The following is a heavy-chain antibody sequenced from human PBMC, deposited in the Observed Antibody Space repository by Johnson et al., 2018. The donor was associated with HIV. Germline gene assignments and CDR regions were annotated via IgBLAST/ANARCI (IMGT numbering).Heavy chain of an antibody. CDR3: ARDLWGVGAFDI. J-gene: IGHJ3*02. CDR1: GFTFDDYT. V-gene: IGHV3-9*01. Sequence: EVQLVESGGGVVRPGGSLRLSCTVAGFTFDDYTMHWVRQAPGKGLECVSGISSNSGSIGYADSVKGRFTITRDNSKNTLYLQMNSLRAEDTALYYCARDLWGVGAFDIWGQGTMVTVSS. D-gene: IGHD2-21*01. CDR2: ISSNSGSI.